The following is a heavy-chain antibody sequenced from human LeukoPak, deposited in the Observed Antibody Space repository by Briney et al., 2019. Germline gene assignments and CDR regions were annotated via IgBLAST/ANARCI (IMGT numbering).Heavy chain of an antibody. J-gene: IGHJ4*02. V-gene: IGHV3-23*01. Sequence: GGSLRLSCAASGFTFSSYTMSWVRQAPGKGLEFVSSISGGGGSTYYADSVKGRFTISRDYSKNTLYLQMNSLRAEDTAVYYCAKKSSSWAFDYWGQGTLVTVSS. D-gene: IGHD6-6*01. CDR2: ISGGGGST. CDR1: GFTFSSYT. CDR3: AKKSSSWAFDY.